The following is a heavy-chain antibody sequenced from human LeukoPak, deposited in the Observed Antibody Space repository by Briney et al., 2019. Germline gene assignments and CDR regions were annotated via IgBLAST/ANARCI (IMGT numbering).Heavy chain of an antibody. V-gene: IGHV3-48*03. CDR3: ARDSSRGIDP. Sequence: GGSLRLSCAASGFTFSSYEMNWVRQAPGKGPEWVSYISSSGSTVYYADSVKGRFTISRDNSKNTLYLQMNSLRAEDTAVYYCARDSSRGIDPWGQGTLVTVSS. CDR1: GFTFSSYE. D-gene: IGHD6-13*01. CDR2: ISSSGSTV. J-gene: IGHJ5*02.